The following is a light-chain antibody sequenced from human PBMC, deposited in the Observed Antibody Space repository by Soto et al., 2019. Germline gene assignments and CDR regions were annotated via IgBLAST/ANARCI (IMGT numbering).Light chain of an antibody. V-gene: IGKV3-20*01. CDR2: AAS. CDR3: QQYGGSPRT. J-gene: IGKJ1*01. Sequence: EIVLTQSPGTLSLSPGDRATLSCRASESIAGTYLAWYQQKPGQAPRLLIYAASSRATGIPAKFSASGSGTDFTLTINRLGPEDFAMYYCQQYGGSPRTFGQGTKVDIK. CDR1: ESIAGTY.